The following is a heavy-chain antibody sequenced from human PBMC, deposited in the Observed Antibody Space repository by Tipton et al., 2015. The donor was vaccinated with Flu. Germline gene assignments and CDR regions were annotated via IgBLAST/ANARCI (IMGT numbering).Heavy chain of an antibody. Sequence: TLSLTCTVSGGSISSYYWSWIRQPPGEGLEWIGYIYYSGSTNYNPSLKSRVTISVDTSKNQFSLKLSSVTAADTAVYYCARGTKQLGFDYWGQGTLVTVSS. D-gene: IGHD6-13*01. CDR1: GGSISSYY. J-gene: IGHJ4*02. CDR2: IYYSGST. CDR3: ARGTKQLGFDY. V-gene: IGHV4-59*01.